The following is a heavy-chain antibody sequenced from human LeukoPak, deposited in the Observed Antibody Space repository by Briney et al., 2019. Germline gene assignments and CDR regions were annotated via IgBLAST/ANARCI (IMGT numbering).Heavy chain of an antibody. J-gene: IGHJ3*02. CDR1: KFTFNSYA. CDR3: AKWGDYGSGTDYVFDI. V-gene: IGHV3-23*01. CDR2: ISGDGTTT. D-gene: IGHD3-10*01. Sequence: GGSLRLSCAGSKFTFNSYAMNWVRQAPGRGLEWVSGISGDGTTTYYADSVKGRFTISRDNSKNTLYLQMKSLRAEDTAVYYCAKWGDYGSGTDYVFDIWGQGQWSPSLQ.